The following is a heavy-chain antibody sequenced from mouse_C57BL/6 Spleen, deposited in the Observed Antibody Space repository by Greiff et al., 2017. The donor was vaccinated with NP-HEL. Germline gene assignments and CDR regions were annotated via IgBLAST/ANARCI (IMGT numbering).Heavy chain of an antibody. J-gene: IGHJ2*01. CDR1: GYTFTSYW. V-gene: IGHV1-69*01. Sequence: VQLQQPGAELVMPGASVKLSCKASGYTFTSYWMHWVKQRPGQGLEWIGEIDPSDSYTNYNQKFKGKSTLTVDKSSSTAYMQLSSLTSEDSAVYYCARRVYDGYYVGFDYWGQGTTLTVSS. CDR2: IDPSDSYT. D-gene: IGHD2-3*01. CDR3: ARRVYDGYYVGFDY.